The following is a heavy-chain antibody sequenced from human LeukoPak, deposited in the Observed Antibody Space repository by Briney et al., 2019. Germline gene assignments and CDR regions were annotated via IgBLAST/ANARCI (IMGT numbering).Heavy chain of an antibody. Sequence: GESLKISCKGSGYSFTTYWIGWVRQMPGKGLEWMGIIYPGDSDTRYSPSFQGQVTISADKSISTAYLQWSSLKASDTAMYYCARPYSGYSSTLGYFDYWGQGTLVTVSS. CDR2: IYPGDSDT. CDR3: ARPYSGYSSTLGYFDY. D-gene: IGHD6-19*01. J-gene: IGHJ4*02. CDR1: GYSFTTYW. V-gene: IGHV5-51*01.